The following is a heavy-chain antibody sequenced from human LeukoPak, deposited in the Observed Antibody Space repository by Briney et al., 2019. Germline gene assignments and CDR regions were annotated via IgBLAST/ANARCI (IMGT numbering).Heavy chain of an antibody. V-gene: IGHV4-59*01. CDR3: ARAGRDGYTLRD. CDR1: GGPISSYY. CDR2: IYYSGST. Sequence: SETLSLTCTVSGGPISSYYWSWIRQPPGKGLEWIGYIYYSGSTNYNPSLKSQVTISVDTSKNQFSLKLSSVTAADTAVYYCARAGRDGYTLRDGGQGTLVTVSS. J-gene: IGHJ4*02. D-gene: IGHD5-24*01.